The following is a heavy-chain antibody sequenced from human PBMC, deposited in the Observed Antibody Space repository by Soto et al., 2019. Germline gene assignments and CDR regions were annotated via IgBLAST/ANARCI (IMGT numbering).Heavy chain of an antibody. CDR1: GGSISSYY. J-gene: IGHJ4*02. V-gene: IGHV4-59*01. Sequence: SETLSLTCTVSGGSISSYYWSWIRQPPGKGLEWIGYIYYSGSTNYNPSLKSRVTISVDTSKNQFSLKLSSVTAADTAVYYCARDSHDIGYFDYWGQGTLVPVSS. CDR3: ARDSHDIGYFDY. D-gene: IGHD1-1*01. CDR2: IYYSGST.